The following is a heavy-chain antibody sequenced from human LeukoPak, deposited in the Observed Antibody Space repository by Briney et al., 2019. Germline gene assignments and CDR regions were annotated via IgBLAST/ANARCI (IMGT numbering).Heavy chain of an antibody. CDR1: GGSISSYY. J-gene: IGHJ6*03. Sequence: SETLSLTCTVSGGSISSYYWSWIRQSPGKGLEWIGYIYYSGSTNYNPSLKSRVTISVDTSKNQFSLKLSSVTAADTAVYYCARALGSSDYYYYYYMDVWGKGTTVTISS. CDR3: ARALGSSDYYYYYYMDV. V-gene: IGHV4-59*01. D-gene: IGHD3-16*01. CDR2: IYYSGST.